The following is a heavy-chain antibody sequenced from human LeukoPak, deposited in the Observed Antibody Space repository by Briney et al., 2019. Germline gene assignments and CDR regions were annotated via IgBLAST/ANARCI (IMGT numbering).Heavy chain of an antibody. CDR2: ISAYSGNT. CDR1: GYTFTNYG. J-gene: IGHJ4*02. D-gene: IGHD3-22*01. V-gene: IGHV1-18*01. Sequence: ASVKVSCKASGYTFTNYGIFWVRQAPGQGLEWMGWISAYSGNTNYAQKLQGRITMTTETSTSTAYMELESLRSDDTAVYYCAISQGSYYDTSGYLGGDYWGQGTLVTVSS. CDR3: AISQGSYYDTSGYLGGDY.